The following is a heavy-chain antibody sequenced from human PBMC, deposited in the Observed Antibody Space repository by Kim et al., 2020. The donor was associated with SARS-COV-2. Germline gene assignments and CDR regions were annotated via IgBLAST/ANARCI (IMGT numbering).Heavy chain of an antibody. CDR1: GYSFTSYW. J-gene: IGHJ4*02. D-gene: IGHD3-22*01. V-gene: IGHV5-51*01. CDR2: IYPGDSDT. Sequence: GESLKISCKGSGYSFTSYWIGWVRQMPGKGLEWMGIIYPGDSDTRYSPSFQGQVTISADKSISTAYLQWSSLKASDTAMYYCARQSDYYDSSGQPYFDYWGQGTLVTVSS. CDR3: ARQSDYYDSSGQPYFDY.